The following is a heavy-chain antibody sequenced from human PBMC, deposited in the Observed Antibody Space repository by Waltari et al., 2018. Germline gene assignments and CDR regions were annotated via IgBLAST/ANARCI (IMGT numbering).Heavy chain of an antibody. D-gene: IGHD2-15*01. CDR1: GFLFYTGGVG. V-gene: IGHV2-5*02. J-gene: IGHJ3*02. Sequence: QITLMESGPPLVKPTQTLTRTCSFSGFLFYTGGVGVGWIRQPPGKALEWLALIYWDDDKRYSPSLKNRLTITKDTSKDEVVLTMTNMDPVDTATYYCARVVPRETAFDIWGQGTVVTVSS. CDR3: ARVVPRETAFDI. CDR2: IYWDDDK.